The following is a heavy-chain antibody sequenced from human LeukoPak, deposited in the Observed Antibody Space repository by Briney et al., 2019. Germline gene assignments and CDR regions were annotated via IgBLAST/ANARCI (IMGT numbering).Heavy chain of an antibody. Sequence: SETLSLTCTVSGGSINSNNYYWGWIRQPPGKGLEWIGSIYSSGSAYYNPSLKSRVTISVDTSKNQFSLRLSSVTAADTAVYYCARGTFGRVAGTLDYWGQGTLVTVSS. CDR2: IYSSGSA. V-gene: IGHV4-39*07. J-gene: IGHJ4*02. CDR1: GGSINSNNYY. D-gene: IGHD6-19*01. CDR3: ARGTFGRVAGTLDY.